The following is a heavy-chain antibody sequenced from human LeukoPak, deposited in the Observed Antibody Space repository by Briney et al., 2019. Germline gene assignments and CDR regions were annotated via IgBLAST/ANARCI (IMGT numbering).Heavy chain of an antibody. CDR2: IIPIFGTA. CDR1: GYTFTSYG. J-gene: IGHJ5*02. Sequence: GASVKVSCKASGYTFTSYGISWVRQAPGQGLEWMGGIIPIFGTANYAQKFQGRVTITADESTSTAYMELSSLRSEDTAVYYCARDHSGYCSCTSCYVGGDWFDPWGQGTLVTVSS. V-gene: IGHV1-69*13. D-gene: IGHD2-2*01. CDR3: ARDHSGYCSCTSCYVGGDWFDP.